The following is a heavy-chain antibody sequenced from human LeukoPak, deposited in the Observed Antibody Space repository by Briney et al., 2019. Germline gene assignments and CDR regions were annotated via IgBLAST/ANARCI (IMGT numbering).Heavy chain of an antibody. J-gene: IGHJ6*03. CDR2: ISGSGGSK. Sequence: GGSLRLSCAASGFTISTYGMSWVRQAPGEGLEWVSAISGSGGSKYYADSVKGRFTISRDNSKNTLYLQMNSLRAEDTAVYYCAKRGTAMVLVYYYYYMDVWGKGTTVTISS. CDR1: GFTISTYG. D-gene: IGHD5-18*01. CDR3: AKRGTAMVLVYYYYYMDV. V-gene: IGHV3-23*01.